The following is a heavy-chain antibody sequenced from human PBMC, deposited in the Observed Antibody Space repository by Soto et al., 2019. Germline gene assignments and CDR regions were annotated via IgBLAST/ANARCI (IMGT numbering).Heavy chain of an antibody. CDR3: AREYSSSWFRFDY. D-gene: IGHD6-13*01. V-gene: IGHV4-30-4*01. Sequence: PSEILSLTCTVSGGSISSAYEYWSWIRQPPGKGLEWIGYIYYGGSTHYNPSLKSRVIISVDTSKNQFSLKLNSVTAADTAVYYCAREYSSSWFRFDYWGQGTLVTVSS. CDR2: IYYGGST. CDR1: GGSISSAYEY. J-gene: IGHJ4*02.